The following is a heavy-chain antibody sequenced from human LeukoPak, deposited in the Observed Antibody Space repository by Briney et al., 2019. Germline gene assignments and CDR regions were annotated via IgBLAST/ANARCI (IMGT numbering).Heavy chain of an antibody. D-gene: IGHD6-19*01. Sequence: SVKVSCKASGGTFSSYAISWVRQAPGQGLEWMGGIIPIFGTANYAQKFQGRVTITADESTSAAYMELSSLRSEDTAVYYCAGTIAVAAPVAFDIWGQGTMVTVSS. CDR2: IIPIFGTA. J-gene: IGHJ3*02. CDR1: GGTFSSYA. CDR3: AGTIAVAAPVAFDI. V-gene: IGHV1-69*13.